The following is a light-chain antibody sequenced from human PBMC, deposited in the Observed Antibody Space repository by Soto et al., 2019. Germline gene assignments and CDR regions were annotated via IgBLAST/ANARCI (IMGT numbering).Light chain of an antibody. V-gene: IGKV3-20*01. CDR1: QSVSSIF. J-gene: IGKJ2*01. CDR3: QQFGSSPLYT. CDR2: GAS. Sequence: EIVLTQSPGTLSLSPGARVTLSCRASQSVSSIFLAWYQQKPGQAPSLLIYGASSTATGIPDRFSGSGSGTDFTLTISRLEPEDFAVYYCQQFGSSPLYTFGQGTKLEIK.